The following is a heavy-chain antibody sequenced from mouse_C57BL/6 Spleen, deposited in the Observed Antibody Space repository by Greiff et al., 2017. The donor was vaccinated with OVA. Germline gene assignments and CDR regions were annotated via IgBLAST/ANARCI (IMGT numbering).Heavy chain of an antibody. CDR3: TRPVPYFDY. CDR1: GYTFTDYE. CDR2: IDPETGGT. V-gene: IGHV1-15*01. Sequence: QVQLQQSGAELVRPGASVTLSCKASGYTFTDYEMHWVKQTPVHGLEWIGAIDPETGGTAYNQKFKGTAILTADKSSSTAYFELRSLTSEDSAVYYCTRPVPYFDYWGQGTTLTVSS. J-gene: IGHJ2*01.